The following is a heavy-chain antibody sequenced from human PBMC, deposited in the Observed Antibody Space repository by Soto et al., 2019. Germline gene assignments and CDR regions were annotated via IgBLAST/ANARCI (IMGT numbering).Heavy chain of an antibody. V-gene: IGHV1-69*13. J-gene: IGHJ4*02. Sequence: SVKVSCKASGGTFSSYAISWVRQAPGQGLEWMGGIIPIFGTANYAQKFQGRVTITADESTSTAYMELSSLRSEDTAVYYCAQLLIAASQAQVHDYWGQGTLVTVSS. CDR2: IIPIFGTA. D-gene: IGHD6-6*01. CDR1: GGTFSSYA. CDR3: AQLLIAASQAQVHDY.